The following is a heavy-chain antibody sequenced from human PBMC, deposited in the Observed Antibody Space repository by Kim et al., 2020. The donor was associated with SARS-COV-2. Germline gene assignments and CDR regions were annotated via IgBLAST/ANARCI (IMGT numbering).Heavy chain of an antibody. CDR1: GFTFSSYG. Sequence: GVSLRLSCAASGFTFSSYGMHWVRQAPGKGLEWVAVISYDGSNNNYVDSVKGLFTISRDSSKNMLYQQINSPVAEDTTVYYCARDIVSFSRGRIYYYYG. V-gene: IGHV3-30*04. CDR2: ISYDGSNN. J-gene: IGHJ6*01. CDR3: ARDIVSFSRGRIYYYYG. D-gene: IGHD1-26*01.